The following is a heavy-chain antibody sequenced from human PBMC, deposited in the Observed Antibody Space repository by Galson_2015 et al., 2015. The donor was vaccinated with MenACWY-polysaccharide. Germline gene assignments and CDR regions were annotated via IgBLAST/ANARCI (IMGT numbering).Heavy chain of an antibody. CDR2: ISSYGSSA. CDR3: AKEYAPPTVGSVWGMDV. V-gene: IGHV3-30*18. D-gene: IGHD2-8*01. Sequence: LPCAAAGVTFSSYCMHWVRRAPAKGREGGAGISSYGSSAYYSDSVKGRFTISRDNSKNTVDLKMNCLSAEDTAMYYCAKEYAPPTVGSVWGMDVWGPGTMVTVSS. J-gene: IGHJ6*02. CDR1: GVTFSSYC.